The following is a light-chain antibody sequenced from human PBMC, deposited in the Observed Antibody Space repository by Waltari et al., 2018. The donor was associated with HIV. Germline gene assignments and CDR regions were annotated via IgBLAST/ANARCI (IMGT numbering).Light chain of an antibody. CDR1: RSNIRSTT. J-gene: IGLJ3*02. CDR3: AAWDDSLNGWV. Sequence: QSVLTQPPSASGTPAQRVTIPCSGSRSNIRSTTVTWYQQLPGTAPKLLIYSNDQRPSGVPDRFSGSKSGTSASLAISGLQAEDEADYYCAAWDDSLNGWVFGGGTKLTVL. V-gene: IGLV1-44*01. CDR2: SND.